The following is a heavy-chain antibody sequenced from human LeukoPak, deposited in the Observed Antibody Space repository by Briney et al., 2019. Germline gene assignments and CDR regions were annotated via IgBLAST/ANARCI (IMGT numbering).Heavy chain of an antibody. CDR3: ARVRSDRGVIKWFDP. J-gene: IGHJ5*02. Sequence: PGGSLRLSCAASGFTFSSYEMNWVRQAPGKGLEWVSYISSSGSTIYYADSAKGRFTISRDNAKNSLYLQMNSLRAEDTAVYYCARVRSDRGVIKWFDPWGQGTLVTVSS. CDR2: ISSSGSTI. CDR1: GFTFSSYE. V-gene: IGHV3-48*03. D-gene: IGHD3-10*01.